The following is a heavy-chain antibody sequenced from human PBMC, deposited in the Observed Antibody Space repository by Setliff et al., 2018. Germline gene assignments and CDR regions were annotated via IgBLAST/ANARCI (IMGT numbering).Heavy chain of an antibody. V-gene: IGHV1-69*10. CDR3: ARGGLRGPLNYYYYYMDV. CDR2: IIPILGIA. J-gene: IGHJ6*03. Sequence: ASVKVSCKASGGTFSSYAISWVRQAPGQGLEWMGGIIPILGIANYAQKFQGRVTITADKSTSTAYMELSSLRSEDTAVYYCARGGLRGPLNYYYYYMDVWGKGTTVTVSS. D-gene: IGHD4-17*01. CDR1: GGTFSSYA.